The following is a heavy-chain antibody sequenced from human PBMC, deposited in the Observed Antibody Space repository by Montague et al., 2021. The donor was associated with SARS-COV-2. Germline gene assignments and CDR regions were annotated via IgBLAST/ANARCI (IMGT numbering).Heavy chain of an antibody. CDR3: ARSPRGSGTGWLDY. V-gene: IGHV3-7*01. J-gene: IGHJ4*02. D-gene: IGHD3/OR15-3a*01. CDR1: GFTSGDYQ. CDR2: INQDETAK. Sequence: SLRLSCAASGFTSGDYQMTWVRQAPGKRLQWVANINQDETAKTYVDSAKGRFTISRDNAKNSLILQMNSLKDEDTAVYYCARSPRGSGTGWLDYWGQGTLVTVSS.